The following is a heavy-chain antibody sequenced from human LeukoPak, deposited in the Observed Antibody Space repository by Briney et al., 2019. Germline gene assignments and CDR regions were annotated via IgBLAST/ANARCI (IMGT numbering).Heavy chain of an antibody. J-gene: IGHJ4*02. CDR1: GFTSSNSA. D-gene: IGHD4-23*01. CDR3: AKVGTTVVNFPCDY. CDR2: ISVGSDVI. V-gene: IGHV3-23*01. Sequence: GGSLRLSCAASGFTSSNSAMSWVRQAPGKGLEWVSAISVGSDVIYYADSVKGRFTISRDNSKNTLYLQMNSLRAEDTAVYYCAKVGTTVVNFPCDYWGQGTLVTVPS.